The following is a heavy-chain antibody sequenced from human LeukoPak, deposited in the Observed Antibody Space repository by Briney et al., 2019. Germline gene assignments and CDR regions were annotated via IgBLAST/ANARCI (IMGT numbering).Heavy chain of an antibody. CDR2: ISHDGSNK. J-gene: IGHJ4*02. CDR3: ARGAEPWRQLVLTFWY. Sequence: GGSLRLSCAASGFTFSSYAMHWIRQAPGKGLEWVALISHDGSNKYYADSVKGRFTISRDNSKNTLYLQMNSLRAEDTAVYYCARGAEPWRQLVLTFWYWGQGTLVTVSS. D-gene: IGHD6-6*01. CDR1: GFTFSSYA. V-gene: IGHV3-30*04.